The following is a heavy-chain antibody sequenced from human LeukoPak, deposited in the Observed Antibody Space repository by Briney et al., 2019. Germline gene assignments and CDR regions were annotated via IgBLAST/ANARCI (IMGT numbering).Heavy chain of an antibody. CDR3: VRLYDDYTNGHFDS. Sequence: GGSLRLSCAASGFTFSSYSMNWVRQAPGKGLEWVSSTTSSSSYIYYADSVKGRFTISRHNAKNSLYLQLNSLRAEDTAVYYCVRLYDDYTNGHFDSWGQGTLVTVSS. J-gene: IGHJ4*02. CDR1: GFTFSSYS. CDR2: TTSSSSYI. D-gene: IGHD4-11*01. V-gene: IGHV3-21*01.